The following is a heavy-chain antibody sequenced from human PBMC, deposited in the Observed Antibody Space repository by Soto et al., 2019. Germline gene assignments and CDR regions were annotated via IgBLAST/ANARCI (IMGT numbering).Heavy chain of an antibody. Sequence: QVQLQESGPGLVKPSQTLSLTCTVSGGSISSGGYYWNWIRQHPGKGLEWIAYIYYTGTTYYNPSLKSRVTILIDRSNNQFSLMLSSVTAADTAVYYCARDLRLDSWGPGTLVTVSS. CDR1: GGSISSGGYY. J-gene: IGHJ4*02. CDR2: IYYTGTT. V-gene: IGHV4-31*03. D-gene: IGHD2-21*02. CDR3: ARDLRLDS.